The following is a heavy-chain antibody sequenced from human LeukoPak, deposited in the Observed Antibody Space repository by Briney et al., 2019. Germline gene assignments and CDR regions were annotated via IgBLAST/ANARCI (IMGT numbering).Heavy chain of an antibody. CDR1: GFTFSSYA. V-gene: IGHV3-23*01. D-gene: IGHD6-13*01. CDR3: AKISSSWYSHFDY. Sequence: PGGSLRLSCAASGFTFSSYAMSWVRQAPGKGLEWVSAISGSGGSTYYADSVKGRFTVSRDNSKNTLFLQMNSPRAEDTAVYYCAKISSSWYSHFDYWGQGTLVTVSS. CDR2: ISGSGGST. J-gene: IGHJ4*02.